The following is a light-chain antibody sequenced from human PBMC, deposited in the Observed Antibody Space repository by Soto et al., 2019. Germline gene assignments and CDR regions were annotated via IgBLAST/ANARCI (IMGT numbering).Light chain of an antibody. CDR3: QQYGSPPYT. Sequence: EIVLTQSPGTLSLSPGEGATLSCRASQSVSSSYLAWYQQKPGQAPRLLIYGASSRATNIPDRFSGSGSGTDFTLTISRLDPEDFAVYYCQQYGSPPYTFGQGTKLEIK. J-gene: IGKJ2*01. CDR1: QSVSSSY. V-gene: IGKV3-20*01. CDR2: GAS.